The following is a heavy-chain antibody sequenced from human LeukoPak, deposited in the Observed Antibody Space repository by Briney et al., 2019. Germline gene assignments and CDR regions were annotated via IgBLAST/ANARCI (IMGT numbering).Heavy chain of an antibody. V-gene: IGHV3-21*01. CDR1: GFTFSSYS. CDR3: ARGTYYDFWSGARPYYYDSSGYYLGFDY. J-gene: IGHJ4*02. CDR2: ISSSSSYI. D-gene: IGHD3-22*01. Sequence: GGSLRLSCAASGFTFSSYSMNWVRQAPGKGLEWVSSISSSSSYIYYADSVKGRFTISRDNAKNSLYLQMNSLRAEDTAVYYCARGTYYDFWSGARPYYYDSSGYYLGFDYWGQGTLVTVSS.